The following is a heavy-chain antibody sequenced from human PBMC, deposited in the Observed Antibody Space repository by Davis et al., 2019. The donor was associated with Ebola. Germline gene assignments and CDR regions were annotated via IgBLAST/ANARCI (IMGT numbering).Heavy chain of an antibody. Sequence: PSETLSLTCTVSGGSISSSGYYWGWIRQSPGKGLEWIGAIYYSGRTYYNPSLKSRVTISVDTPKNQFSLNLSSVTAADTAVYYCARAYNSGWYLWGYWGQGTLVTVSS. CDR2: IYYSGRT. CDR1: GGSISSSGYY. D-gene: IGHD6-19*01. V-gene: IGHV4-39*07. CDR3: ARAYNSGWYLWGY. J-gene: IGHJ4*02.